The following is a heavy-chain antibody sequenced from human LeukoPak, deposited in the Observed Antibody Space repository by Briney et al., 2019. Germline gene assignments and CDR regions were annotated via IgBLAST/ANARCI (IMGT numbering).Heavy chain of an antibody. CDR1: GFSLNSYW. J-gene: IGHJ4*02. V-gene: IGHV3-7*01. D-gene: IGHD3-9*01. Sequence: GGSLRLSCAASGFSLNSYWMTWVRQAPGRGLEWVANINPAGSDTYYVDPVKGRFTISRDNAKNSLYLQMNSLGAEDTAVYYCARVAEASLYFDWLHLPDYWGQGTLVTDSS. CDR3: ARVAEASLYFDWLHLPDY. CDR2: INPAGSDT.